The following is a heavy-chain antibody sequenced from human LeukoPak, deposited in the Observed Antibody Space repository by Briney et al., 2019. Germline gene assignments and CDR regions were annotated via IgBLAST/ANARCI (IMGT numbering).Heavy chain of an antibody. CDR1: GGTFSSYA. Sequence: GASVKVSCKASGGTFSSYAISWVRQAPGQGLEWMGGIIPIFGTANYAQKFQGRVTITADESTSTAYMELSSLRSEDAAVYYCARDGATGTTWGYWGQGTLVTVSS. D-gene: IGHD1-1*01. J-gene: IGHJ4*02. V-gene: IGHV1-69*13. CDR2: IIPIFGTA. CDR3: ARDGATGTTWGY.